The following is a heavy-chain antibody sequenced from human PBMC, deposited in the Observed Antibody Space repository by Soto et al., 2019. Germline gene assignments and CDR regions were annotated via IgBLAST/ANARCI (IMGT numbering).Heavy chain of an antibody. Sequence: ASVKVSCKASGCTFTSYDINWVRQATGQGLEWMGWMNPNSGNTGYAQKFQGRVTMTRNTSISTAYMELSSLRSEDTAVYYCARGGYIVVVPAAIQIRYYYYGMDVWGQGTTVTVSS. CDR1: GCTFTSYD. CDR3: ARGGYIVVVPAAIQIRYYYYGMDV. V-gene: IGHV1-8*01. CDR2: MNPNSGNT. J-gene: IGHJ6*02. D-gene: IGHD2-2*02.